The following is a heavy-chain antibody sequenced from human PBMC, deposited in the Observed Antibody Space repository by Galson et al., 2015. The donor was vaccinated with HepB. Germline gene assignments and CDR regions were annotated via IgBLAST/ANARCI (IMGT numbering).Heavy chain of an antibody. CDR3: AHGFEGSSGYYYGYYFDY. J-gene: IGHJ4*02. Sequence: PALVKPTQTLTLTCTFSGFSLSTSGVGVGWIRQPPGKALEWLALIYWDDDKRYSPSLKSRLTITKDTSKNQVVLTMTNMDPVDTATYYCAHGFEGSSGYYYGYYFDYWGQGTLVTVSS. CDR2: IYWDDDK. CDR1: GFSLSTSGVG. V-gene: IGHV2-5*02. D-gene: IGHD3-22*01.